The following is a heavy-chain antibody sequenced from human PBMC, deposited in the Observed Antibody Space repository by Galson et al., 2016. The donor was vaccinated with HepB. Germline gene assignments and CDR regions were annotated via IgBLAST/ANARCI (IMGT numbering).Heavy chain of an antibody. CDR3: ARVYSSSSPTFFYGLEV. J-gene: IGHJ6*02. CDR1: GFTFSSYS. V-gene: IGHV3-21*01. Sequence: SLRLSCAASGFTFSSYSMNWARQVPGKGLEWVSSITSSSSHVYYADSVKGRFTMSRDNAENSLYLQMNSLRAEDTAIYYCARVYSSSSPTFFYGLEVWGQGTTVAVSS. D-gene: IGHD6-6*01. CDR2: ITSSSSHV.